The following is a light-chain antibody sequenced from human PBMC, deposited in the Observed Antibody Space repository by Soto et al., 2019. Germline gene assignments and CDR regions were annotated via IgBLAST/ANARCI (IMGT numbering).Light chain of an antibody. CDR1: QSLVHRDGNTY. CDR2: KTS. J-gene: IGKJ2*01. Sequence: DIVMTQTPLSSPVTLGQPASISCRSSQSLVHRDGNTYLSWLQQRPGQPPRLLVYKTSNRFSGVADRFSGSGAGTDFTLKISRVEAEDVGVYYCMQVTQFPYTFVQGTKLEIK. V-gene: IGKV2-24*01. CDR3: MQVTQFPYT.